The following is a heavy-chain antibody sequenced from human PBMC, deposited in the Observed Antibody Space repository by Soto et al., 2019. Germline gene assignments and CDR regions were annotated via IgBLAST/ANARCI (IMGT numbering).Heavy chain of an antibody. Sequence: QVQLVQSGAEVKKPGASVKVSCKASGYTFTSYTIHWVRQAPGQRPEWMGWMNAGNGNTKYSEKFQARVTITRDTSASTAYMELSSLRSEDTAVYYCAREGILTACSNLDFWGQGTLITVSS. D-gene: IGHD3-9*01. CDR3: AREGILTACSNLDF. CDR1: GYTFTSYT. CDR2: MNAGNGNT. J-gene: IGHJ4*02. V-gene: IGHV1-3*01.